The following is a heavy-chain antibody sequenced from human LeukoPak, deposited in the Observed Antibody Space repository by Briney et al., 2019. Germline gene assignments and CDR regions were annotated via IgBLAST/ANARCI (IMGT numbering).Heavy chain of an antibody. D-gene: IGHD2-21*02. CDR1: GGSISSYY. J-gene: IGHJ3*02. Sequence: SETLSLTCTVSGGSISSYYWSWIRQPPGKGLEWIGYIYYSGSTNYNPSLKSRVTISVDTSKNQFSLKLSSVTAADTAVYYCAGREGVTANRDAFDIWGQGTMVTVSS. CDR3: AGREGVTANRDAFDI. V-gene: IGHV4-59*01. CDR2: IYYSGST.